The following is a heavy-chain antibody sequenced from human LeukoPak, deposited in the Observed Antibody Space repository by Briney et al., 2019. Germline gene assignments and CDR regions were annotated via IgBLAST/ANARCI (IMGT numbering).Heavy chain of an antibody. Sequence: GGSLRLSCAASGFTFDDYAMHWVRQAPGNGLERVSLISGDGGSTYYADSVKGRFTISRDNSKNSLYLQMNSLRTEDTALYYCAKAHYGDYVNYYYYGMDVWGQGTTVTVSS. V-gene: IGHV3-43*02. CDR1: GFTFDDYA. J-gene: IGHJ6*02. CDR3: AKAHYGDYVNYYYYGMDV. D-gene: IGHD4-17*01. CDR2: ISGDGGST.